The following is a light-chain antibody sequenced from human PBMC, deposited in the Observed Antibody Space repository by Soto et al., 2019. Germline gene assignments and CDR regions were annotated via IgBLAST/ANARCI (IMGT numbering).Light chain of an antibody. CDR2: GAS. V-gene: IGKV3-15*01. J-gene: IGKJ1*01. Sequence: EIVMIQSPATPTKTQGERATLSCRASQSVSSNLAWYQQKPGQAPRLLIYGASTRATGIPARFSGSGSGTEFTLTISSLQSEDFAVYYCQQYNNWPRTFGQGTKV. CDR3: QQYNNWPRT. CDR1: QSVSSN.